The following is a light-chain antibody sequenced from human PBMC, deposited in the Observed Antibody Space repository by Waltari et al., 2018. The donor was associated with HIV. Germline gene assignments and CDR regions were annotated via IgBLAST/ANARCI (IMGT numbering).Light chain of an antibody. CDR1: SSDVGAYNY. CDR2: EVN. CDR3: NSFAGSNNVV. Sequence: QSALTQPPSASGSPGRSVTISCTGTSSDVGAYNYVSWYQQPPGKAPKLIIYEVNKRPSGVPDRFSGSKSGYTASLTVSGLQAEDEADYYCNSFAGSNNVVFGGGTKLTVL. V-gene: IGLV2-8*01. J-gene: IGLJ2*01.